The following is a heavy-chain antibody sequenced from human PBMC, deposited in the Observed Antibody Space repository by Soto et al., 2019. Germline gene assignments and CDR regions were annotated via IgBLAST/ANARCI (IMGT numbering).Heavy chain of an antibody. CDR2: INPSGGST. CDR1: GYTFTSYY. J-gene: IGHJ3*02. V-gene: IGHV1-46*01. D-gene: IGHD3-22*01. Sequence: ASVKVFCKASGYTFTSYYMHWVRQAPGQGLEWMGIINPSGGSTSYAQKFQGRVTMTRDTSTSTVYMELSSLRSEDTAVYYCARGGTDYYDSSGDAFDIWGQGTMVTVSS. CDR3: ARGGTDYYDSSGDAFDI.